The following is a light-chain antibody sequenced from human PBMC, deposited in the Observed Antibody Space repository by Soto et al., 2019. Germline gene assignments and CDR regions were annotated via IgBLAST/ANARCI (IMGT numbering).Light chain of an antibody. CDR2: EVN. Sequence: QSVLTQPRSVSGSPGQSVTISCTGTSNDIGSFNYVSWYQQHPGKAPKLIIYEVNHRPSGMSYRFSGSKSGNTASLTISGLQAEDEGDYYCSSFVSGATWVFGGGTKVTVL. CDR3: SSFVSGATWV. J-gene: IGLJ3*02. CDR1: SNDIGSFNY. V-gene: IGLV2-11*01.